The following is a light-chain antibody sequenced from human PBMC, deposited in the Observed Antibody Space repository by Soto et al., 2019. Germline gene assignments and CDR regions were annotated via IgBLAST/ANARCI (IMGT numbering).Light chain of an antibody. J-gene: IGLJ2*01. Sequence: QSVLTQPPSVSGAPGQRVTISCTGSSSNIGSIYNVHWYQQLPGTAPKLLIYGNNHRPSGVPDRFSGSKSGTSASLAITGLQAEDEADYYCQSYDGSLSGVVFGGGTKLAVL. CDR3: QSYDGSLSGVV. CDR1: SSNIGSIYN. V-gene: IGLV1-40*01. CDR2: GNN.